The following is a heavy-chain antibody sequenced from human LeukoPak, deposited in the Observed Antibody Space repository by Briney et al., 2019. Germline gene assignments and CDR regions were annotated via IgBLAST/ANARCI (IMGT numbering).Heavy chain of an antibody. D-gene: IGHD3-9*01. V-gene: IGHV4-59*01. CDR1: GGSISSYY. CDR3: AREGVGYYDILTGYYKPSDAFDI. J-gene: IGHJ3*02. CDR2: IYYSGST. Sequence: SETLSLTCTVSGGSISSYYWSWIRQPPGKGLEWIGYIYYSGSTNYNPSLKSRVTISVDTSKNQFSLKLSSVTAADTAVYYCAREGVGYYDILTGYYKPSDAFDIWGQGTMVTVSS.